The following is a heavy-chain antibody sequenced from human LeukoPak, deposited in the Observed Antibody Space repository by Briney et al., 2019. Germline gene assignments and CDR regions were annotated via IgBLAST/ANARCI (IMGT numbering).Heavy chain of an antibody. V-gene: IGHV3-48*03. Sequence: GGSLRLSCAASGFTFSSYEMNWVRQAPGKGLEWVSYISSSGSTIYYADSVKGRFTISRDNAKNSLYLQMNSPRAEDTAVYYCARVIYGCHGDWGKGTLVTVSS. D-gene: IGHD4-17*01. J-gene: IGHJ4*02. CDR3: ARVIYGCHGD. CDR1: GFTFSSYE. CDR2: ISSSGSTI.